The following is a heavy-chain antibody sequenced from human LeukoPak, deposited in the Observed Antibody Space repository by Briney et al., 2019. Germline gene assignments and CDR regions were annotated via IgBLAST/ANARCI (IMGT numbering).Heavy chain of an antibody. D-gene: IGHD3-22*01. J-gene: IGHJ4*02. CDR1: GYTFTSYD. CDR2: MNPNSGNT. Sequence: ASVKVSCKASGYTFTSYDINWVRQATGQGLEWMGWMNPNSGNTGYAQKFQGRVTMTRNTSIRTAYMELSSLRSEDTAVYYCVSPGVYYDSSGYYHFDYWGQGTLVTVSS. V-gene: IGHV1-8*01. CDR3: VSPGVYYDSSGYYHFDY.